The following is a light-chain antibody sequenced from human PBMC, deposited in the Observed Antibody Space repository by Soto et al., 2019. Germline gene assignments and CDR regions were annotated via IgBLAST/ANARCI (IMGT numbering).Light chain of an antibody. CDR2: DVS. CDR3: SLYKSSTLYV. CDR1: RSDVGGYNY. V-gene: IGLV2-14*01. Sequence: QSVLTQPASVSGSPGQSITISCTGTRSDVGGYNYVSWYQQLPGKSPKLMIYDVSDRPQEVSHSSSAPKSGTPSPLTISALITEEEADYYCSLYKSSTLYVFGTATNVAVL. J-gene: IGLJ1*01.